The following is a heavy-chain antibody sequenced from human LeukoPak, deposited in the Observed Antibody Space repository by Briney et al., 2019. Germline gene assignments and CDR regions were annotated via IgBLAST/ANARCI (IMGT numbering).Heavy chain of an antibody. CDR3: ARRSGDDAFDI. D-gene: IGHD7-27*01. V-gene: IGHV4-59*01. Sequence: KPPETLSLNCTVSGGSISSYYWSWIRQPPGKGLEWIGYIYYSGSTNYNPSLKSRVTISVDTSKNQFSLKLSSVTAADTAVYYCARRSGDDAFDIWGQGTMVTVSS. CDR1: GGSISSYY. CDR2: IYYSGST. J-gene: IGHJ3*02.